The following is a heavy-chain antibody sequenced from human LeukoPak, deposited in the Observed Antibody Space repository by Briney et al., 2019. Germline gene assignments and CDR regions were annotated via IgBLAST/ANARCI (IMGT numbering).Heavy chain of an antibody. CDR1: GGSISSSSYY. D-gene: IGHD3-3*01. V-gene: IGHV4-39*07. CDR3: VLANTLFGVGPGY. CDR2: IYYSGST. Sequence: SETLSLTCTVSGGSISSSSYYWGWIRQPPGKGLEWIGSIYYSGSTYYNPSLKSRVTISVDTSKNQFSLKLSSVTAADTAVYYCVLANTLFGVGPGYWGQGTLVTVSS. J-gene: IGHJ4*02.